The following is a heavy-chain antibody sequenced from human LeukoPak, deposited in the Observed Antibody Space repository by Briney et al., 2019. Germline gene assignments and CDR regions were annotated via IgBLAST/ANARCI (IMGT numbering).Heavy chain of an antibody. Sequence: ASVKVSCKVSGYTLTELSMHWVRQAPGKGLEWMGGFDPEDGETIYAQKFQGRVTMTRDMSTSTVYMELSSLRSEDTAVYYCARSSWTRGVYWGQGTLVTVSS. CDR1: GYTLTELS. D-gene: IGHD3/OR15-3a*01. V-gene: IGHV1-24*01. J-gene: IGHJ4*02. CDR3: ARSSWTRGVY. CDR2: FDPEDGET.